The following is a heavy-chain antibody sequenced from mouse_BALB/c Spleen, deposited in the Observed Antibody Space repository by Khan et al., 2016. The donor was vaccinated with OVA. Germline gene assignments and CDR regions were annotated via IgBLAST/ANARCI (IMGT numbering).Heavy chain of an antibody. Sequence: EVKLLESGGGLVQPGGSLILSCAASGFDFSRNWMSWARQAPGKGQEWIGEINPGSSTINYTPSLKDKFIISRDNAKNTLYLQMRKVRTEDTALDYCARLERYGHLANWGQGTLVTVSA. CDR1: GFDFSRNW. J-gene: IGHJ3*01. CDR2: INPGSSTI. V-gene: IGHV4-2*02. D-gene: IGHD2-14*01. CDR3: ARLERYGHLAN.